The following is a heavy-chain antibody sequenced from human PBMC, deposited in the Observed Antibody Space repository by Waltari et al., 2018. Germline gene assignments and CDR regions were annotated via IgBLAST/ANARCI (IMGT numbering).Heavy chain of an antibody. CDR3: ARGVVPAAYDY. V-gene: IGHV3-30*02. J-gene: IGHJ4*02. CDR2: IRYDGSNK. Sequence: QVQLVESGGGVVQPGGSLRLSCAASGFTFSSYGMHWVRQAPGKGLEWVAFIRYDGSNKYYADSVKGRFTISRDNSKNTLYLQMNSLRSEDTAVYYCARGVVPAAYDYWGQGTLVTVSS. D-gene: IGHD2-2*01. CDR1: GFTFSSYG.